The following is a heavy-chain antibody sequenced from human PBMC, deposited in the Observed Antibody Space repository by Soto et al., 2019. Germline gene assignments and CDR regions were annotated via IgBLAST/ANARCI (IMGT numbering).Heavy chain of an antibody. Sequence: PSETLSLTCTVSNGSISPNYWSWIRQPPGKGLEWIGYIYYSGSTNYNPSLKSRVTISVDTSKNQFSLKLSSVTAADTAVYYCARRVSGSGSYWFDPWGQGTLVTVSS. D-gene: IGHD3-10*01. CDR3: ARRVSGSGSYWFDP. V-gene: IGHV4-59*08. CDR2: IYYSGST. J-gene: IGHJ5*02. CDR1: NGSISPNY.